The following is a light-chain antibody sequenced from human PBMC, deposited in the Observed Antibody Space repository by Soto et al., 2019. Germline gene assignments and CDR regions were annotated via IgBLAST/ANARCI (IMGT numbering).Light chain of an antibody. Sequence: EIVLTQSPGTLSLSPGERATLSCRASQSVSSSYLAWYQQKPGQAPRLLIYGASSRATGIPDRFSGSGSGTDLTLSISRLEPEDFAVYYCQQYGSSFVTFGQGTKVDIK. J-gene: IGKJ1*01. V-gene: IGKV3-20*01. CDR1: QSVSSSY. CDR3: QQYGSSFVT. CDR2: GAS.